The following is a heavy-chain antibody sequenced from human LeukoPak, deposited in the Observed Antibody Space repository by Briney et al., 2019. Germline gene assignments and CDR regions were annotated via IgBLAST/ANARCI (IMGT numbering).Heavy chain of an antibody. D-gene: IGHD3-10*01. CDR3: TSGGLLWFGELFVDV. Sequence: GVLRLSCTASGFTFGDYAMSWVRQAPGKGLEWVGFIRSKAYGGTTECAASVKGRFTISRDDSKSIAYLQMNSLKTEDTAVYYCTSGGLLWFGELFVDVWGKGTTVTISS. J-gene: IGHJ6*04. CDR2: IRSKAYGGTT. V-gene: IGHV3-49*04. CDR1: GFTFGDYA.